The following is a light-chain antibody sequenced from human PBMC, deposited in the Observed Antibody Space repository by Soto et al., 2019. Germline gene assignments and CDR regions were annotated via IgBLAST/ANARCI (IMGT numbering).Light chain of an antibody. CDR2: TAS. Sequence: DIQLTQSPSFLSASVGYRVTITCRATQGISTYLAWYQQKPGRAPKLLIYTASTLQSGVPSRFSGSGSGTDFSLTISSLQPEDSATYYCQQSYSTPPDTFGQGTKLEIK. CDR3: QQSYSTPPDT. J-gene: IGKJ2*01. V-gene: IGKV1-9*01. CDR1: QGISTY.